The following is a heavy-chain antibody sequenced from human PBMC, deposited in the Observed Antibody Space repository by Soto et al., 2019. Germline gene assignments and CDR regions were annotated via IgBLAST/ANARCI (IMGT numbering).Heavy chain of an antibody. J-gene: IGHJ3*02. D-gene: IGHD3-10*01. CDR3: ARGVYGSGNYYTGPSAFDI. V-gene: IGHV1-69*06. CDR2: TIPVFNTA. Sequence: QVQLEQSGAEVKKPGSSVKVSCKASGGTLSDHGVAWLRQAPGQGLEWMGGTIPVFNTAKYAQTFQGRVTVTANKLTNIAYMELSSLRSEDTAFYFCARGVYGSGNYYTGPSAFDIWGQGTMVIVSS. CDR1: GGTLSDHG.